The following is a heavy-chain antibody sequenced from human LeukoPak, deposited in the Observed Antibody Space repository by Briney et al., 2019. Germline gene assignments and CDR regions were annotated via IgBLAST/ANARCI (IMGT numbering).Heavy chain of an antibody. V-gene: IGHV3-74*01. CDR2: IDSYGSST. CDR3: ASSTYSGSHWDAFDI. CDR1: GFTFSSYW. J-gene: IGHJ3*02. D-gene: IGHD1-26*01. Sequence: GGSLRLSCAASGFTFSSYWMHWVRQAPGKGLVWVSRIDSYGSSTSFADSVKGRFTISRDNAKNTLYLQMNSLGAEDTAVYYCASSTYSGSHWDAFDIWGQGTMVTVSS.